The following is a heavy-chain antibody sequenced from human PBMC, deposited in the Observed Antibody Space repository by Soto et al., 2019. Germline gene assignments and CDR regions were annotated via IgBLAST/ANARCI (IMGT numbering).Heavy chain of an antibody. CDR1: GYTLTELS. J-gene: IGHJ5*02. Sequence: GASVKVSCKVSGYTLTELSMHWVRQAPGKGLEWMGGFDPEDGETIYAQKFQGRVTMTEDTSTDTAYMELSSLRSEDTAVYYCATGICSSGSCYQNWFDPWGQGTLVTVSS. V-gene: IGHV1-24*01. CDR3: ATGICSSGSCYQNWFDP. D-gene: IGHD2-15*01. CDR2: FDPEDGET.